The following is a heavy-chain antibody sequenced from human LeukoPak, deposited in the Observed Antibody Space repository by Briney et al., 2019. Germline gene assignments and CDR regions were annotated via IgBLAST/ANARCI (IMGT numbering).Heavy chain of an antibody. J-gene: IGHJ5*02. CDR3: ARGSGRPGWFDP. D-gene: IGHD5-12*01. Sequence: GGSLRLSCAASGFTVSSNYMSWVRQAPGKGLEWVSVIYSDGTTFYRDSVKGRFTISRDNSKNTLYFQMKGLRAEDTGVYYCARGSGRPGWFDPWGQGTLVTVSS. CDR2: IYSDGTT. V-gene: IGHV3-66*01. CDR1: GFTVSSNY.